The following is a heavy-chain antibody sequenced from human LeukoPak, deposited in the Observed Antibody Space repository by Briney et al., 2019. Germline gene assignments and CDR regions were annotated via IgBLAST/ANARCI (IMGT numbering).Heavy chain of an antibody. D-gene: IGHD3-9*01. V-gene: IGHV3-30*02. CDR3: AKVSDFDRLWSNKPTFDY. CDR1: GFTFSSHG. Sequence: GESLRLSCAASGFTFSSHGMHWVRQAPGKGLECVAFIRYDASNKYYADCVKGRFTISRDNSKNTLYLQMNSLRAEDTAVYYCAKVSDFDRLWSNKPTFDYWGQGTLVTVSS. J-gene: IGHJ4*02. CDR2: IRYDASNK.